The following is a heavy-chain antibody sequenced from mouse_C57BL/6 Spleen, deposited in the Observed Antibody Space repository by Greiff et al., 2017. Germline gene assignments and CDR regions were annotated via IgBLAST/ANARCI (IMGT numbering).Heavy chain of an antibody. D-gene: IGHD2-4*01. V-gene: IGHV2-2*01. J-gene: IGHJ4*01. CDR3: ARKGDYDGDGYYAMDY. Sequence: QVQLQQSGPGLVQPSQSLSITCTVSGFSLTSYGVHWVRQSPGKGLEWLGVIWSGGSTDYNAAFISRLSISKDNSKSQVFFKMNSLQADDTAIYYCARKGDYDGDGYYAMDYWGQGTSVTVSS. CDR1: GFSLTSYG. CDR2: IWSGGST.